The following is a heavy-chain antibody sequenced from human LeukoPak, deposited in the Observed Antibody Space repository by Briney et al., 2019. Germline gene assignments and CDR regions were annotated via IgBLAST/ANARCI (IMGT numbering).Heavy chain of an antibody. CDR1: GFTFSGSA. CDR3: TRLEDGYKVLIDY. CDR2: IRSKANSYAT. V-gene: IGHV3-73*01. J-gene: IGHJ4*02. Sequence: GGSLKLSCAASGFTFSGSAMHWVRRASGKGLEWVGRIRSKANSYATAYAASVKGRFTISRDDSKNTAYLQMNSLKTEDTAVYYCTRLEDGYKVLIDYWGQGTLVTVSS. D-gene: IGHD5-24*01.